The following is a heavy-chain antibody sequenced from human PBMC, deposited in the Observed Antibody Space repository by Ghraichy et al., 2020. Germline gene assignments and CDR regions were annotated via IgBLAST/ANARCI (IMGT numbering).Heavy chain of an antibody. D-gene: IGHD3-3*01. J-gene: IGHJ4*02. CDR2: IYYSGST. CDR3: ASLYYDFWSGQVYYFDY. CDR1: GGSISSSSYY. V-gene: IGHV4-39*01. Sequence: GGSISSSSYYWGWIRQPPGKGLEWIGSIYYSGSTYYNPSLKSRVTISVDTSKNQFSLKLSSVTAADTAVYYCASLYYDFWSGQVYYFDYWGQGTLVTVSS.